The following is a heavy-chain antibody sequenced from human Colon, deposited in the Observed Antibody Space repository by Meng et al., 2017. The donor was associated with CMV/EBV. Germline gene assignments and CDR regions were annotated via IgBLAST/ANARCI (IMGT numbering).Heavy chain of an antibody. Sequence: GESLKISCAASGFTFSTYAMNWVRQAPGKGLEWVSGIGGSGATTHYADSVRGRFTISRDNSKNTLYLQMNSLRAEDTAVYYCEQGLNDYWGQGTLVTVSS. CDR3: EQGLNDY. CDR2: IGGSGATT. CDR1: GFTFSTYA. D-gene: IGHD1/OR15-1a*01. V-gene: IGHV3-23*01. J-gene: IGHJ4*02.